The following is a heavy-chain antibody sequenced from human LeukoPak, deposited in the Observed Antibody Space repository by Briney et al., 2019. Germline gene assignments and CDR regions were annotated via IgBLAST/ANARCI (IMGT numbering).Heavy chain of an antibody. CDR1: GFTVSSNY. CDR3: ARYSGSYYYFDY. V-gene: IGHV3-53*01. Sequence: GGSLRLSCAASGFTVSSNYMSWVRQAPGKGLEWVSVIYSGGSTYYADSVKGRFTISRDNSKNSLYLQMNSLRAEDTAVYYCARYSGSYYYFDYWGQGTLVTVSS. D-gene: IGHD1-26*01. J-gene: IGHJ4*02. CDR2: IYSGGST.